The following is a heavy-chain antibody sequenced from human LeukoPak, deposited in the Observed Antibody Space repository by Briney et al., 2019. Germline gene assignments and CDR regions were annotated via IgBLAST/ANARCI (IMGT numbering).Heavy chain of an antibody. CDR1: GYSFTGFY. V-gene: IGHV1-2*02. CDR3: ARVSDTTTYSHWYFDL. CDR2: NNPNSGGT. J-gene: IGHJ2*01. Sequence: EASVKVSFKASGYSFTGFYMHWLRQAPGQGLEWMGWNNPNSGGTNYAQKFQGRVTMTRDTSISTAYMELSRLRSDDTAVYYCARVSDTTTYSHWYFDLWGRGTLVTVSS. D-gene: IGHD2/OR15-2a*01.